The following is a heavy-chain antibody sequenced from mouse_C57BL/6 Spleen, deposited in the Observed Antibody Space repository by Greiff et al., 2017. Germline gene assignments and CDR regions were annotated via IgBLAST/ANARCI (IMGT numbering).Heavy chain of an antibody. CDR2: IDPSDSET. J-gene: IGHJ2*01. CDR1: GYTFTSYW. D-gene: IGHD1-1*01. CDR3: ARSNTTVGGDY. V-gene: IGHV1-52*01. Sequence: QVQLKQPGAELVRPGSSVKLSCKASGYTFTSYWMHWVKQRPIQGLEWIGNIDPSDSETHYNQKFKDKATLTVDKSSSTAYMQLSSLTSEDSAVYYCARSNTTVGGDYWGQGTTLTVSS.